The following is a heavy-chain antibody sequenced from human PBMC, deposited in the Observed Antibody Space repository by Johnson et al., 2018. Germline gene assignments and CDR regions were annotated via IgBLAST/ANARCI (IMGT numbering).Heavy chain of an antibody. D-gene: IGHD3-16*01. V-gene: IGHV3-30*03. CDR1: GFTFSSYG. Sequence: QVQLVQSGGGVVQPGRSLRLSCAASGFTFSSYGMHWVRQAPGKGLEWVAVISYDGSNKYYADSVKGRFTISRDNSKNTLYLQMNSLSADDTAVYYWARDDGGLGFFHHWGQGTLVTVSS. CDR3: ARDDGGLGFFHH. J-gene: IGHJ1*01. CDR2: ISYDGSNK.